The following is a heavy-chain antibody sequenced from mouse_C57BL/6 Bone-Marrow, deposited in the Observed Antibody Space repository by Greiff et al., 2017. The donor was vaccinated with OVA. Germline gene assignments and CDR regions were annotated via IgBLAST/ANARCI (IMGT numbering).Heavy chain of an antibody. CDR2: LDPETGGT. CDR3: TRGITTVVARYFDV. Sequence: QVQLKESGAELVRPGASVTLSCKASGYTFTDYEMHWVKQTPVHGLEWIGALDPETGGTAYNQKFKGKAILTADKSSSTAYMELRSLTSEDSAVYYCTRGITTVVARYFDVWGTGNTVTVAS. D-gene: IGHD1-1*01. J-gene: IGHJ1*03. V-gene: IGHV1-15*01. CDR1: GYTFTDYE.